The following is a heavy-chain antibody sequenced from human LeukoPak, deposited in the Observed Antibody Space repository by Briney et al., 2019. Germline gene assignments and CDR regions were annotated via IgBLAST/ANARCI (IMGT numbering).Heavy chain of an antibody. CDR3: ARQVVAVAGTGYFDY. J-gene: IGHJ4*02. V-gene: IGHV4-39*01. D-gene: IGHD6-19*01. CDR2: IYYSGST. Sequence: SETLSLTCTVSGGSIRSSSYYWGWIRQPPGKGLEWIGSIYYSGSTYYSASLKSRGTISVDTSKNQFSLKLNSVTAADTAVYFCARQVVAVAGTGYFDYWGQGSLVIVSS. CDR1: GGSIRSSSYY.